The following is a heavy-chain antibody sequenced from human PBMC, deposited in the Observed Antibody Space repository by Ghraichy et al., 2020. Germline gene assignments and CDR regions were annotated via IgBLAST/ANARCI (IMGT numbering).Heavy chain of an antibody. J-gene: IGHJ4*02. CDR1: AYSISSGYF. CDR3: ARVGYCSGGSCLHYFDY. Sequence: TLSLTCTVSAYSISSGYFWGWIRQPPGKGLEWIGSIHHTGSTYYNPSLKSRLTISVDTSRNQFSLKLSSVTAADTAVYYCARVGYCSGGSCLHYFDYWGQGTLVTVSS. CDR2: IHHTGST. D-gene: IGHD2-15*01. V-gene: IGHV4-38-2*02.